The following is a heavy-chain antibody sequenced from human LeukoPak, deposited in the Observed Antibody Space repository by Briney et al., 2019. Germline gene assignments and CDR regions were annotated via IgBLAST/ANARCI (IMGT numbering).Heavy chain of an antibody. CDR1: GFTFSSYA. V-gene: IGHV3-23*01. CDR2: ISGSGGST. Sequence: GGSLRLSCAASGFTFSSYAMSWVRQAPGKGLEWVSAISGSGGSTYYADSVKGRFTISRDNSKNTLYLQMNSLRAGDTAVYYCSRRGRDSSGYAHGYDYWGQGTLVTVSS. CDR3: SRRGRDSSGYAHGYDY. D-gene: IGHD3-22*01. J-gene: IGHJ4*02.